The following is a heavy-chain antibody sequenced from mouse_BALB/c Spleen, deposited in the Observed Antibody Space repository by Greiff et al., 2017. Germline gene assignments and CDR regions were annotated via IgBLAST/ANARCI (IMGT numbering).Heavy chain of an antibody. CDR1: GYSITSGYY. D-gene: IGHD2-1*01. CDR3: ARGGGNYYFDY. Sequence: EVQLQESGPGLVKPSQSLSLTCSVTGYSITSGYYWNWIRQFPGNKLEWMGYISYDGSNNYNPSLKNRISITRDTSKNQFFLKLNSVTTEDTATYYCARGGGNYYFDYWGQGTTLTVSS. J-gene: IGHJ2*01. CDR2: ISYDGSN. V-gene: IGHV3-6*02.